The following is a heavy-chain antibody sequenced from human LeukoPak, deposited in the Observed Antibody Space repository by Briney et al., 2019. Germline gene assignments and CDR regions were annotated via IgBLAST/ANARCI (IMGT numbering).Heavy chain of an antibody. J-gene: IGHJ1*01. D-gene: IGHD6-13*01. CDR2: IKQDGSEK. Sequence: GGSLRLSCAASGFTFSSYWMSWVRQAPGKGLEWVANIKQDGSEKYYVDSVKGRFTISRDNAKNSLYLQMNSLTSEDTALYYCAKSDRGSSWYVYYFQHWGQGTLVTVSS. CDR1: GFTFSSYW. V-gene: IGHV3-7*03. CDR3: AKSDRGSSWYVYYFQH.